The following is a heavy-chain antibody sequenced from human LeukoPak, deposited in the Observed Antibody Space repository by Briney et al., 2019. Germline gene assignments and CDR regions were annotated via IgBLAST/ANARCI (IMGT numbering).Heavy chain of an antibody. D-gene: IGHD2-2*02. Sequence: GRSLRLSCAASGFTFSSYAMLWVRQAPGKGLEWVAVISYDGSNKYYADSVKGRFTISRDNSKNTLYLQMNSLRAEDTAVYYCARVRRYCSSTSCYTYYYYGMDVWGQGTTVTVSS. CDR2: ISYDGSNK. V-gene: IGHV3-30-3*01. CDR1: GFTFSSYA. CDR3: ARVRRYCSSTSCYTYYYYGMDV. J-gene: IGHJ6*02.